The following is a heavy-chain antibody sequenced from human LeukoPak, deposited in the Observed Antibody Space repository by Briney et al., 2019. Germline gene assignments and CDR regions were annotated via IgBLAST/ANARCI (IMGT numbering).Heavy chain of an antibody. Sequence: ASVKVSCKASGYTFTGYYVHWVRQAPGQGLEWMGWFNPNSGGTNYAQKFQGRVTTTRDTSISTAYMELSSLRSEDAAVYYCARRKDDSSGWYYAYWGQGTLVTVSS. D-gene: IGHD3-22*01. J-gene: IGHJ4*02. V-gene: IGHV1-2*02. CDR2: FNPNSGGT. CDR3: ARRKDDSSGWYYAY. CDR1: GYTFTGYY.